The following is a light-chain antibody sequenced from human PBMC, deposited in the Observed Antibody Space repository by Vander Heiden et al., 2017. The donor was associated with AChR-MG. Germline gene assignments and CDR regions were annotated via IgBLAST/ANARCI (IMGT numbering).Light chain of an antibody. CDR3: QQLKSFPLT. Sequence: QLTQSPSSLSASVGDRVTITCRASKGISSYLAWYQHKPGKAPKLLIQAASALQSGVPSRFSGSGSGTDFSLTISSLQPEDFATYYCQQLKSFPLTFGGGTKVEIK. J-gene: IGKJ4*01. V-gene: IGKV1-9*01. CDR1: KGISSY. CDR2: AAS.